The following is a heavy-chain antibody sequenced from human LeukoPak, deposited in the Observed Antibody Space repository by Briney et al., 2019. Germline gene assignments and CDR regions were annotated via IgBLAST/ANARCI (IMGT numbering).Heavy chain of an antibody. CDR2: IWFDKNQ. D-gene: IGHD2-8*01. V-gene: IGHV3-33*08. CDR3: ARDRHCVNGVCHSPPGMDV. J-gene: IGHJ6*02. CDR1: GFTFSRHG. Sequence: GGSLRLSCAPSGFTFSRHGMHWVRQAPGKGLEWVADIWFDKNQHFADSVKGRFAISRDNSKNTVYLQINSLRAEDTAVYYCARDRHCVNGVCHSPPGMDVWGQGTTVTVSS.